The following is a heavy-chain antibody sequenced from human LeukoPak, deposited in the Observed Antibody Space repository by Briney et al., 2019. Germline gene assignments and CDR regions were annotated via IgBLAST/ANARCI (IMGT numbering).Heavy chain of an antibody. V-gene: IGHV4-39*01. CDR2: IYYSGSA. D-gene: IGHD3-16*01. Sequence: SETLSLTCTVSGGSISSSSDYWAWIRQPPGKGLEWIGSIYYSGSASYSSSLQSRVTISVDTSKNKFSLKLTSVAAADTAVYYCARRFGATAFDIWGHETMVSV. J-gene: IGHJ3*02. CDR3: ARRFGATAFDI. CDR1: GGSISSSSDY.